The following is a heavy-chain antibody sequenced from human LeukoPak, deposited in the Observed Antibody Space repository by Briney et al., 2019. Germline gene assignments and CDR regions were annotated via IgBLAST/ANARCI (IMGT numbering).Heavy chain of an antibody. CDR3: ARVRAAHDY. J-gene: IGHJ4*02. V-gene: IGHV3-48*01. CDR2: ISSSSATI. Sequence: GGSLRLSCEGSGFSLSAYNMNWVRQAPGKGLESVSYISSSSATIFYADSVKGRFTISRDNAKNSLYLQMNSLRAEDTAVYYCARVRAAHDYWGQGTLVTVSS. D-gene: IGHD6-6*01. CDR1: GFSLSAYN.